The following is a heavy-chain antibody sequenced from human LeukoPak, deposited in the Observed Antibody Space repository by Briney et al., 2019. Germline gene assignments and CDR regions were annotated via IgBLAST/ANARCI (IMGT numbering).Heavy chain of an antibody. CDR2: IGGSGVGS. J-gene: IGHJ4*02. CDR1: GFSFSTYA. CDR3: AKASGLAGGSGYSFGNFDY. D-gene: IGHD5-18*01. Sequence: GGSLRLSCATSGFSFSTYAMSWVRQAPGKGLEWVSTIGGSGVGSDYADSVKGRFTISRDNSKKTLYLQMNSLRAEDTAVYYCAKASGLAGGSGYSFGNFDYWGQGTLVTVSS. V-gene: IGHV3-23*01.